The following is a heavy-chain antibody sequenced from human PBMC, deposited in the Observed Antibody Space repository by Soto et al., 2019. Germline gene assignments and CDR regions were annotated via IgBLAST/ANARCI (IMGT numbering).Heavy chain of an antibody. CDR1: GFTVGSND. CDR2: IYSGGST. Sequence: GGSLRLSCAASGFTVGSNDRSWVRQAPGKGLEWVSVIYSGGSTYYADSVKGRFTISRDNSKNTLYLQMNSLRAEDTAVYYCARDTRYYYDSSGYIYYYYGMDVWGQGTTVTVSS. CDR3: ARDTRYYYDSSGYIYYYYGMDV. J-gene: IGHJ6*02. V-gene: IGHV3-53*01. D-gene: IGHD3-22*01.